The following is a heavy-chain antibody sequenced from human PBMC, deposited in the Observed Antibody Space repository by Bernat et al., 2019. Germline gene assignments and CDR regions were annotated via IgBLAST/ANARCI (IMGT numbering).Heavy chain of an antibody. CDR1: GFTFSDYY. CDR3: ARGTSTSAPYMDV. V-gene: IGHV3-11*05. J-gene: IGHJ6*03. CDR2: ISSSSYT. Sequence: QVQLVESGGGLVKPGGSLRLSCAASGFTFSDYYMSWIRQAPGKGLEWVSYISSSSYTNNADSVKGRFTMSRDKDRNSLYLQMNSVRAEDTAVYYCARGTSTSAPYMDVWGKGTTVTVSS.